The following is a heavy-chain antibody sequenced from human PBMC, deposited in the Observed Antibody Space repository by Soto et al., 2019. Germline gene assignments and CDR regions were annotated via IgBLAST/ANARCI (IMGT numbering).Heavy chain of an antibody. D-gene: IGHD3-10*01. J-gene: IGHJ4*02. CDR2: IIPIFGTA. CDR3: AKDESHYYYGSGSYYPDY. CDR1: GGTFSSYA. V-gene: IGHV1-69*13. Sequence: SVKVSCKASGGTFSSYAISWVRQAPGQGLEWMGGIIPIFGTANYAQKFQGRVTITADESTSTAYMELNSLRAEDTAVYYCAKDESHYYYGSGSYYPDYWGQGTLVTVSS.